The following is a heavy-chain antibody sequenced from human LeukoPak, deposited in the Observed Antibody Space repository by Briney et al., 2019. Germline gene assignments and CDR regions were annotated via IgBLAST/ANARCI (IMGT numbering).Heavy chain of an antibody. D-gene: IGHD4-23*01. CDR3: ARDLGLRGST. V-gene: IGHV3-74*01. CDR2: MYGYVRGI. CDR1: GFTFSDSW. Sequence: GSLRLSCEVSGFTFSDSWMHWVRQTPGKGLVGVSRMYGYVRGINYSDSVKGRFTISRNNAKNTVYLQMHSLRGDDTAVYYCARDLGLRGSTWGQGALVTVSS. J-gene: IGHJ5*02.